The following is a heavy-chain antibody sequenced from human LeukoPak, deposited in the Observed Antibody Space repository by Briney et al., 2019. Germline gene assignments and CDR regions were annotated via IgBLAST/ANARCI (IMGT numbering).Heavy chain of an antibody. V-gene: IGHV3-7*01. D-gene: IGHD6-19*01. Sequence: GGSLRLSCAASGFTFSSYWMSWVRQAPGKGLEWVANIKQDGSEKYYVDSVKGRFTISRDNAKNSLYLQMNSLRVDDTAVYYCTRNSGWYRVDYWGQGTLVTVPS. CDR2: IKQDGSEK. CDR3: TRNSGWYRVDY. J-gene: IGHJ4*02. CDR1: GFTFSSYW.